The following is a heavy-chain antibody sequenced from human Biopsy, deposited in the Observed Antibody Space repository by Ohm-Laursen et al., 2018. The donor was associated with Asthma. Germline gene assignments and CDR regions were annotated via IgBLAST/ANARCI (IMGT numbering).Heavy chain of an antibody. V-gene: IGHV3-9*01. CDR2: ISWNSGSI. J-gene: IGHJ4*02. CDR3: AKGEWELLEANFDY. CDR1: GFTFDDYA. Sequence: SLRLPCAASGFTFDDYAMHWVRQAPGKGLEWVSGISWNSGSIGYADSVKGRFTISRDDAKNSLYLQMNSLRAEDTALYYCAKGEWELLEANFDYWGQGTLVTVSS. D-gene: IGHD1-26*01.